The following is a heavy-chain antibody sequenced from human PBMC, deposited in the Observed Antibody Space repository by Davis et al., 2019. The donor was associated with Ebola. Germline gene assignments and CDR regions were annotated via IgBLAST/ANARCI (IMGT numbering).Heavy chain of an antibody. J-gene: IGHJ4*02. Sequence: LSLTCAASGFTFSSYAMHWVRQAPGKGLEWVAVISYDGSNKYYADSVKGRFTISRDNSKNTLYLQMNSLRAEDTAVYYCARGLQWELRGVCVYWGQGTLVTVSS. V-gene: IGHV3-30-3*01. D-gene: IGHD1-26*01. CDR2: ISYDGSNK. CDR3: ARGLQWELRGVCVY. CDR1: GFTFSSYA.